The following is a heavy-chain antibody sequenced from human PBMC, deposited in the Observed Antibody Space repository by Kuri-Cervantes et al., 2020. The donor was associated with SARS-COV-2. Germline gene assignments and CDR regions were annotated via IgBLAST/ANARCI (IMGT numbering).Heavy chain of an antibody. J-gene: IGHJ5*02. CDR1: GGSISSSSYY. CDR2: IFYSGTT. CDR3: ARQPLFGNTKYNWFDP. V-gene: IGHV4-39*01. D-gene: IGHD3-16*01. Sequence: SETLSLTCTVSGGSISSSSYYWAWIRLAPGKGLEWLGSIFYSGTTYYNPSLQSRLTISVDTPNNQFSLRLNSVTAADTAVYYCARQPLFGNTKYNWFDPWGQGTLVTVSS.